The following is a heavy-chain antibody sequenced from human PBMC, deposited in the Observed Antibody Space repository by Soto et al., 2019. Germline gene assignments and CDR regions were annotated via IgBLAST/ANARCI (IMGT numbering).Heavy chain of an antibody. D-gene: IGHD4-17*01. CDR1: GGSISSSGYY. Sequence: QLQLQESGPGLVKPSETLSLTCTVSGGSISSSGYYWGWIRQPPGTGLEWIGSIYYSGSTYYNPSLKSRVPISIDTSKNQFSLNLSSVTAADTAVYYCASSYGDYVSYWGQGTLVTVSS. V-gene: IGHV4-39*01. CDR2: IYYSGST. CDR3: ASSYGDYVSY. J-gene: IGHJ4*02.